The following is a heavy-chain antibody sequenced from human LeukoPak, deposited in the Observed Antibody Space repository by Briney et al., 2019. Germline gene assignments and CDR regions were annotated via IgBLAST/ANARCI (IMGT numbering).Heavy chain of an antibody. CDR1: GGTFSSYA. CDR3: ARDARYYYDSSGYYNFDY. CDR2: IIPILGTA. J-gene: IGHJ4*02. Sequence: SVKVSCXASGGTFSSYAISWVRLAHGQGLEWMGGIIPILGTANYAQKFQGRVMITTDESTSTAYMELSSLRSEDTAVYYCARDARYYYDSSGYYNFDYWGQGTLVTVSS. D-gene: IGHD3-22*01. V-gene: IGHV1-69*05.